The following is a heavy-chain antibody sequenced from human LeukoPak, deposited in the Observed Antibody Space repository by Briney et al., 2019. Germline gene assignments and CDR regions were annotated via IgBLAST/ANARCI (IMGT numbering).Heavy chain of an antibody. J-gene: IGHJ4*02. V-gene: IGHV3-30*04. CDR1: GFTFSSYA. Sequence: PGRSLRLSGAASGFTFSSYAMHWVRQAPGKGLEWVAVISYDGSNKYYADSVKGRFTISRDNSKNTLYLQMNSLRAEDTAVYYCARDLGLYYFDYWGQGTLVTVSS. CDR3: ARDLGLYYFDY. CDR2: ISYDGSNK.